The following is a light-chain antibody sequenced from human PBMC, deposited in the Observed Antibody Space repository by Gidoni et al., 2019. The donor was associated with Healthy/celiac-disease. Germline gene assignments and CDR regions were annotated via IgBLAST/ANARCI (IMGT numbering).Light chain of an antibody. CDR2: GAS. J-gene: IGKJ4*01. V-gene: IGKV3-15*01. CDR3: QQYNNWPLT. CDR1: QSVSSN. Sequence: EIVMTPSPATLSVSPGERATLSCRASQSVSSNLAWYQQKPGQAPRLLIYGASTRATGIQARFSGSGSGTELTLTISSLQSEDFEVYYCQQYNNWPLTFXGXTKVEIK.